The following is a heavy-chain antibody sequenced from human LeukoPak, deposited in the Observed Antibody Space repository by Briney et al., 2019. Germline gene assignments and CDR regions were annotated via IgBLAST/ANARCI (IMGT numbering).Heavy chain of an antibody. CDR2: INHSGST. D-gene: IGHD2-15*01. CDR1: GGSFSGYY. CDR3: ARKGYCSGGSCYGYYYYYYMDV. J-gene: IGHJ6*03. V-gene: IGHV4-34*01. Sequence: PSETLSLTCAVYGGSFSGYYWGWIRQPPGKGLEWIGEINHSGSTNYNPSLKSRVTISVDTSKNQFSLKLSSVTAADTAVYYCARKGYCSGGSCYGYYYYYYMDVWGKGTTVTVSS.